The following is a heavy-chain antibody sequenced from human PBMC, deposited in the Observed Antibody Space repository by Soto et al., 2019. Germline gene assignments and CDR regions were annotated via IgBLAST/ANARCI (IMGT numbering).Heavy chain of an antibody. V-gene: IGHV4-39*02. J-gene: IGHJ6*02. CDR3: AREEVVVAAAYYYYYGMDV. Sequence: SETLSLTCTVSGGSISSSSYYWGWIRQPPGKGLEWIGSIYYSGSTYYNPSLKSRVTKSVDTSKNQFSLKLSSVTAADTAVYYCAREEVVVAAAYYYYYGMDVWGQGTTVTVSS. CDR2: IYYSGST. D-gene: IGHD2-15*01. CDR1: GGSISSSSYY.